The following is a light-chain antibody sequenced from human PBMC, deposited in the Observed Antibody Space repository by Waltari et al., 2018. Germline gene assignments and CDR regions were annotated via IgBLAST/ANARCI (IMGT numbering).Light chain of an antibody. CDR3: QTGGHGTWV. J-gene: IGLJ3*02. CDR1: SGHSSDV. CDR2: VNSDGSH. V-gene: IGLV4-69*01. Sequence: QLVLTQSPSASASLGASVKLTCTRSSGHSSDVIAWHQQQPEKGPRYFMKVNSDGSHIKGDDIPDRFAGSSSGAERYLSISSLQSEDEADYYCQTGGHGTWVFGGGTRLTVL.